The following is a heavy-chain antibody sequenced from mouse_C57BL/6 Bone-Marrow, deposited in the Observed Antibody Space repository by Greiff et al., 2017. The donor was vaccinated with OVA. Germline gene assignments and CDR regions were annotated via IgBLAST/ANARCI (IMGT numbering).Heavy chain of an antibody. CDR1: GFNIKDDY. CDR3: TTFYDYDAY. J-gene: IGHJ3*01. CDR2: IDPENGDI. Sequence: VQLQQSGAELVRPGASVKLSCTASGFNIKDDYMHWVKQRPEQGLEWIGWIDPENGDIEYASKFQGKATITADTSSNTAYLQLSSLTSEDTAVYYCTTFYDYDAYWGQGTLVTVSA. D-gene: IGHD2-4*01. V-gene: IGHV14-4*01.